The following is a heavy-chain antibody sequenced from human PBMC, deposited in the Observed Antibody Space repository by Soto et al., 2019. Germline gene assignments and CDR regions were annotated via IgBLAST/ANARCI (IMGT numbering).Heavy chain of an antibody. D-gene: IGHD6-19*01. CDR3: ARGQQWLVLGYYYMDV. Sequence: SETLSLTCTVSGGSISSGGYYWSWIRQHPGKGLEWIGYIYYSGSTYYNPSLKSRVTISVDTSKNQFSLKLSSVTAADTAVYYCARGQQWLVLGYYYMDVWGKGTTVTVSS. CDR2: IYYSGST. V-gene: IGHV4-31*03. CDR1: GGSISSGGYY. J-gene: IGHJ6*03.